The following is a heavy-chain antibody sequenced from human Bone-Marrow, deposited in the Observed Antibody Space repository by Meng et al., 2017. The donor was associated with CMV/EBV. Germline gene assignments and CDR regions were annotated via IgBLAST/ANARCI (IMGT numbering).Heavy chain of an antibody. Sequence: GESLKISCAASGFTFSSYSMNWVRQAPGKGLEWVSYISSSSSTIYYADSVKGRFTISRDNAKNSLYLQMNSLRAEDTAVYYCASISRKYYDILTGYYFDYWGQGTLVTVSS. D-gene: IGHD3-9*01. V-gene: IGHV3-48*04. J-gene: IGHJ4*02. CDR1: GFTFSSYS. CDR2: ISSSSSTI. CDR3: ASISRKYYDILTGYYFDY.